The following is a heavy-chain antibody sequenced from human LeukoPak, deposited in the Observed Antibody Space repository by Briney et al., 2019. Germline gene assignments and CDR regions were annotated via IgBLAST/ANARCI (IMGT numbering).Heavy chain of an antibody. J-gene: IGHJ4*02. Sequence: SQTLSLTCAISGDSVSSNSAVWHWVRQSPSRGLEWLGRTYYRSKWYNDYAVSVKSRITIDPEPSNTQFSLQLNPVTRKDTAIYYCARSSGWIDFWGQKTLLTVSS. CDR1: GDSVSSNSAV. D-gene: IGHD6-19*01. CDR3: ARSSGWIDF. V-gene: IGHV6-1*01. CDR2: TYYRSKWYN.